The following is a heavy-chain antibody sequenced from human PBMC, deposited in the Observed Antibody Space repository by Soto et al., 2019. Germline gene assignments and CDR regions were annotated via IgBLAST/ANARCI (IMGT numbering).Heavy chain of an antibody. J-gene: IGHJ4*02. CDR1: GGSISSGGYY. V-gene: IGHV4-31*03. D-gene: IGHD3-22*01. CDR3: ARDALSRDSI. CDR2: ISYSGST. Sequence: PSETLSLTCTVSGGSISSGGYYWSWIRQHPGKGLEWIGYISYSGSTYYNPSLESRVTISVDTSKNQFSLKLSSVTAADTAVYYCARDALSRDSIWGQGTLVTV.